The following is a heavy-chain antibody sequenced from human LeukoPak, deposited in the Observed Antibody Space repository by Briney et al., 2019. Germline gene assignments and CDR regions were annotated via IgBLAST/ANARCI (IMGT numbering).Heavy chain of an antibody. CDR2: ISSSGSTI. J-gene: IGHJ4*02. D-gene: IGHD3-22*01. CDR1: GFTVSSNE. Sequence: GGSLRLSCAASGFTVSSNEMSWVRQAPGKGLEWVSYISSSGSTIYYADSVKGRFTFSRDNAKNSLYLQMNSLRAEDTAVYYCARGGVDYYDSSGHFDYWGQGTLVTVSS. CDR3: ARGGVDYYDSSGHFDY. V-gene: IGHV3-48*03.